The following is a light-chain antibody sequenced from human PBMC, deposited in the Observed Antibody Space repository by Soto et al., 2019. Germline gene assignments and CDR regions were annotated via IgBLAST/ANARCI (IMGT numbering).Light chain of an antibody. Sequence: QSALTQPASVSGSPGQSITISCTGTSSDVGGYNYVSWYQQHPGKAPKLMIYDVSNRPSGVSNRFSGSKSGNTASLTISGLQAEDEADYYCSSYTSSPTLLVFGTGTNLTVL. CDR1: SSDVGGYNY. J-gene: IGLJ1*01. CDR3: SSYTSSPTLLV. V-gene: IGLV2-14*01. CDR2: DVS.